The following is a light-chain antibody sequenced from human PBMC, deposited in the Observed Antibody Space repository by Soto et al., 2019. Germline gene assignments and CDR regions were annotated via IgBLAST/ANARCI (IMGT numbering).Light chain of an antibody. J-gene: IGKJ3*01. CDR3: QQYNGLSS. CDR1: QSLSGW. CDR2: DAS. Sequence: DIQMTQSPSTLSASVGDRVIITCRASQSLSGWLAWYQQKPGKAPKLLIYDASSLESGVPSRFSGSGSGTEFTLTISSLQSDDFATYYCQQYNGLSSFGPGTKVDIK. V-gene: IGKV1-5*01.